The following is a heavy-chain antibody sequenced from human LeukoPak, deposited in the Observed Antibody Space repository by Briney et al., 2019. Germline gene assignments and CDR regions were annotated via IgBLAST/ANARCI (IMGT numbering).Heavy chain of an antibody. J-gene: IGHJ4*02. CDR2: ISSGGYTI. V-gene: IGHV3-48*03. Sequence: GGSLRLSCAASVFTFSTYNMNWVRQAPGKGLEWVSSISSGGYTIKYHDSVRGRFIISRDNANNSLYLQMNSLRGDDTASYYCATDSSGFSYWGQGILVAVSS. CDR1: VFTFSTYN. D-gene: IGHD3-22*01. CDR3: ATDSSGFSY.